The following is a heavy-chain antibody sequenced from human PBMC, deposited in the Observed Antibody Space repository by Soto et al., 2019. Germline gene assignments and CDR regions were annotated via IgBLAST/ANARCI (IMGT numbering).Heavy chain of an antibody. CDR3: GRDGSVTDYTYLDY. V-gene: IGHV3-43*01. CDR2: ISWDGRST. J-gene: IGHJ4*02. Sequence: HPGGSLRLSCAASGFTFDDYSMHWVRQAPGKGLEWVSLISWDGRSTYYADSVKGRFTTSRDNTKNSLYLQMDSLTTEDTAFYYCGRDGSVTDYTYLDYWGQGALVTVSS. CDR1: GFTFDDYS. D-gene: IGHD4-4*01.